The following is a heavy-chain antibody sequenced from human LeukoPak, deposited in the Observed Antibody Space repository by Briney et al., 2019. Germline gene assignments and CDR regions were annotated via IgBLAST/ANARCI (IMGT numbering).Heavy chain of an antibody. CDR2: ISSSSSSYI. CDR3: AKSSGSYYFDY. V-gene: IGHV3-21*01. CDR1: GYTFSSYS. D-gene: IGHD1-26*01. Sequence: KPGGSLRLSCAASGYTFSSYSMNWVRQAPGKGLEWVSSISSSSSSYIYYADSVKGRFTISRDNAKNSLYLQMNSLRAEDTAVYYCAKSSGSYYFDYWGQGTLVTVSS. J-gene: IGHJ4*02.